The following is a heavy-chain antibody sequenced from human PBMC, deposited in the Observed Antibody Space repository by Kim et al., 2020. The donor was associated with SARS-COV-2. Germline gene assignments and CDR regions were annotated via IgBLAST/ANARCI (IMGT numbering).Heavy chain of an antibody. Sequence: NSNPSLKSRVTMSVDTSTNQFSLKLSSVTAADTAIYYCARGGISTVITVWGQGTLVTVSS. CDR3: ARGGISTVITV. J-gene: IGHJ4*02. V-gene: IGHV4-4*07. D-gene: IGHD4-17*01.